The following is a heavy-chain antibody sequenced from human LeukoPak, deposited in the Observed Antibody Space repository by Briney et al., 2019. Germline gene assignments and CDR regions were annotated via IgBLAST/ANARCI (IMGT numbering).Heavy chain of an antibody. V-gene: IGHV4-34*01. J-gene: IGHJ6*03. CDR1: GGSFSGYY. CDR3: AREPYRRYYYYYMDV. Sequence: SETLSLTCAVYGGSFSGYYWSWIRQPPGKGLEWIGEINHSGSTNYNPSLKSRVTISVDTSKNQFSPKLSSVTAADTAVYYCAREPYRRYYYYYMDVWGKGTTVTVSS. D-gene: IGHD4-11*01. CDR2: INHSGST.